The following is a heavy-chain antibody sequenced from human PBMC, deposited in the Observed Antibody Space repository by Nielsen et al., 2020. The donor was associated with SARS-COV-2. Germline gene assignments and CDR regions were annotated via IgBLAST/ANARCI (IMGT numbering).Heavy chain of an antibody. D-gene: IGHD3-10*01. J-gene: IGHJ4*02. CDR2: ISYDGSNK. CDR3: ARLRFDYGSGSYYDTPF. CDR1: GFTFSSYG. V-gene: IGHV3-30*03. Sequence: GESLKISCAASGFTFSSYGMHWVRQAPGKGLEWVAVISYDGSNKYYADSVKGRFTISRDNAKNSLYLQMNSLRAEDTAVYYCARLRFDYGSGSYYDTPFWGQGTLVTVSS.